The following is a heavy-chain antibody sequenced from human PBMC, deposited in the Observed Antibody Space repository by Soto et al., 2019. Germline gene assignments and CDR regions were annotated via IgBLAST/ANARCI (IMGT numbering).Heavy chain of an antibody. CDR3: ASLPKNSSGWPFDY. J-gene: IGHJ4*02. Sequence: QVQLVQSGAEVKKPGASVKVSCKASGYTFTSYAMHWVRQAPGHRLEWMGWINAGNGNTKYSQKFQGRVTITRDTSASTAYMELSSLRSEDTAVYYCASLPKNSSGWPFDYWGQGTLVTVSS. D-gene: IGHD6-19*01. CDR1: GYTFTSYA. V-gene: IGHV1-3*01. CDR2: INAGNGNT.